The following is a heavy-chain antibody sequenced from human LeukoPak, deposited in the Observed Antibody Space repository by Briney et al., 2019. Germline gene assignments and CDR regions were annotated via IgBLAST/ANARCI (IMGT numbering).Heavy chain of an antibody. J-gene: IGHJ3*02. CDR2: TYHRSKWFS. Sequence: SQTLSLTCAISGDSVSSNSATWNWIRQSPSRGLEWLGRTYHRSKWFSDYAVSVKSRTTFNPDTSKNQLSLQLNSVTPEDTAVYHCARGSGSYYAFDIWGQGTMVTVSS. CDR1: GDSVSSNSAT. V-gene: IGHV6-1*01. CDR3: ARGSGSYYAFDI. D-gene: IGHD1-26*01.